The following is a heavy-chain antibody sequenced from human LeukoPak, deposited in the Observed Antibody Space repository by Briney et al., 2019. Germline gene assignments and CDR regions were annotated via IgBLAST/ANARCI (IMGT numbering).Heavy chain of an antibody. CDR3: ARVRSGDYSEDAFDI. CDR2: IYPGDSDT. D-gene: IGHD1-26*01. J-gene: IGHJ3*02. V-gene: IGHV5-51*01. Sequence: GESLKISCEGSGYTFTSYWIAWVRQMPGKGLEWMGIIYPGDSDTRYSPSFQGQVTISADKSISTAYLQWSSLKASDTAMYYCARVRSGDYSEDAFDIWGQGTMVTVSS. CDR1: GYTFTSYW.